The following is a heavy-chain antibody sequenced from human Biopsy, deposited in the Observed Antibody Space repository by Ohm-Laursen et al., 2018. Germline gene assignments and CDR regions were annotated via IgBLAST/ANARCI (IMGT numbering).Heavy chain of an antibody. CDR3: ARDSSGTARAGVMDD. Sequence: GSLSLSCAAPGFTFSSFSINWVRQAPGTGLEWISYINEVSSHIYDADSVKGRITVARDNAKNSLYLQLNSLRAEDTAVYYCARDSSGTARAGVMDDWGQGTTVTVSS. J-gene: IGHJ6*02. D-gene: IGHD6-6*01. CDR1: GFTFSSFS. V-gene: IGHV3-21*01. CDR2: INEVSSHI.